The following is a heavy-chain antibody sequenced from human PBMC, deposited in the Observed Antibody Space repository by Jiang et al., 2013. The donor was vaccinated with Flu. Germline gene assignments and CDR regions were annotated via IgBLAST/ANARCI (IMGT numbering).Heavy chain of an antibody. D-gene: IGHD1-26*01. CDR2: INQDGSEK. J-gene: IGHJ4*02. CDR3: ARDRWESY. V-gene: IGHV3-7*01. Sequence: PGGSLRLSCAASGFTFSNYWMSWGPPGSRGRGLEWVADINQDGSEKYYVDSVKGRFTISRDNAKNSLYLQMNGLRAEDTAVYYCARDRWESYWGRGTLVTVSS. CDR1: GFTFSNYW.